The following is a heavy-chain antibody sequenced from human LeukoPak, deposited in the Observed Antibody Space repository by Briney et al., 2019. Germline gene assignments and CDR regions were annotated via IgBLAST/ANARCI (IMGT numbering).Heavy chain of an antibody. V-gene: IGHV1-18*01. CDR2: ISAYNGNT. CDR3: ARDLDEGMDIWQWLVLDY. J-gene: IGHJ4*02. CDR1: GYTFTSYG. Sequence: ASVKVSFMASGYTFTSYGISWVRQAPGQGLEWMGWISAYNGNTNYAQKLQGRVTMTTDTSTSTAYMELRSLRSDDTAVYYCARDLDEGMDIWQWLVLDYWGQGTLVTVSS. D-gene: IGHD6-19*01.